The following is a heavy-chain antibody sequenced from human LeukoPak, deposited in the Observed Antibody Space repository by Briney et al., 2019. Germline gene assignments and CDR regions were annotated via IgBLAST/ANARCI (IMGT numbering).Heavy chain of an antibody. D-gene: IGHD3-22*01. CDR3: AKVRGDISGYRDAFDI. J-gene: IGHJ3*02. V-gene: IGHV1-46*01. Sequence: ASVKVSCKASGYTFTSYYMHWVRQPPGQGLEWMGIINPSGGSTSYAKKFKGGVTMTRDTSKSTVYLEVSSLRSEDTAVYYCAKVRGDISGYRDAFDIWGQGTMVTVSS. CDR1: GYTFTSYY. CDR2: INPSGGST.